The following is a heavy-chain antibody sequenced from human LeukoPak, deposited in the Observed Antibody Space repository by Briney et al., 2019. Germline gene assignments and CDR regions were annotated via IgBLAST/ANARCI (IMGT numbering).Heavy chain of an antibody. CDR3: ARLRGLLNFDY. CDR2: IYYSGST. V-gene: IGHV4-39*01. CDR1: GGSISSSSYY. J-gene: IGHJ4*02. Sequence: SETLSLTCTVSGGSISSSSYYWGWIRQPPGKGLEWIGCIYYSGSTYYNPSLKGRVTISVDTSKNQFSLKLSSVTAADTAVYYCARLRGLLNFDYWGQGTLVTVSS. D-gene: IGHD3-10*01.